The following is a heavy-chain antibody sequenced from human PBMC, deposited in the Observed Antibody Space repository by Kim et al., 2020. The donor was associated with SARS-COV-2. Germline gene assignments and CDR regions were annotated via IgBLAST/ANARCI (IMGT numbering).Heavy chain of an antibody. CDR3: ATMEGSSVDY. D-gene: IGHD6-19*01. CDR1: GFTFSSYG. J-gene: IGHJ4*02. CDR2: IWYDGSNK. Sequence: LSLSCAASGFTFSSYGMHWVRQAPGKGLEWVAVIWYDGSNKYYADSVKGRFTISRDNSKNTLYLQMNSLRVEDTAVYYCATMEGSSVDYWGQGTLVTVSP. V-gene: IGHV3-33*01.